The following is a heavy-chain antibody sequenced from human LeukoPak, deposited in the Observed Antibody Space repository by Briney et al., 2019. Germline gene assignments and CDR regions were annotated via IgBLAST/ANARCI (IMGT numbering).Heavy chain of an antibody. CDR2: IYYSGST. Sequence: KPSETLSLTCTVSGGSISSSSYYWGWIRQPPGKGLEWIGSIYYSGSTYYNPSLKSRFTISVDTSKNQFSLKLSSVTAADTAVYYCASDLGGYYYFDYWGQGTLVTVSS. CDR1: GGSISSSSYY. CDR3: ASDLGGYYYFDY. V-gene: IGHV4-39*01. D-gene: IGHD5-12*01. J-gene: IGHJ4*02.